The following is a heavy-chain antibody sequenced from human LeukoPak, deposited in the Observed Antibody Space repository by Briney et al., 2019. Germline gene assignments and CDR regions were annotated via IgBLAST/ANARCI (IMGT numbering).Heavy chain of an antibody. D-gene: IGHD3-10*01. CDR1: GFXINNYY. CDR2: ISISSIYT. CDR3: ARVHLFLDRGLIRGVDF. V-gene: IGHV3-11*05. Sequence: GGSLRLSCAASGFXINNYYMSWVRQAPGKGLEWVSHISISSIYTKYAGSVEGRFTLSRDDAKYSLYLQMDSLRAEDSAVYYCARVHLFLDRGLIRGVDFWGQGTLVSVSS. J-gene: IGHJ4*02.